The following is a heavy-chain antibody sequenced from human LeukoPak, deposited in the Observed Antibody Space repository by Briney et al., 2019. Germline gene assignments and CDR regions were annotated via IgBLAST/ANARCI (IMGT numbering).Heavy chain of an antibody. CDR1: GGSISTYY. CDR2: ISYTGGET. D-gene: IGHD1-14*01. CDR3: ARQPGGTAAFDI. V-gene: IGHV4-59*08. J-gene: IGHJ3*02. Sequence: SETLSLTCTVSGGSISTYYWSWIRQPPGKGLEWIGYISYTGGETNYNPSLKSRLTISVDTSKNQFSLMLTSVTAADTAVYYCARQPGGTAAFDIWAQGTMVTVSS.